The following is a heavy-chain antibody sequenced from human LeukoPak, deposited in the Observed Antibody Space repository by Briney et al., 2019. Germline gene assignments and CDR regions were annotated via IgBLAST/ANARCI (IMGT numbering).Heavy chain of an antibody. V-gene: IGHV3-21*01. CDR3: ARDGSSWFDP. Sequence: GGSLRLSCAASGXTFSSYSMNWVRQAPGKGLEWVSSISSSSTYIYYADSVKGRFTISRDNAKNSLYLQMNSLRAEDTAVYYCARDGSSWFDPWGQGTLVTVSS. CDR2: ISSSSTYI. CDR1: GXTFSSYS. D-gene: IGHD1-1*01. J-gene: IGHJ5*02.